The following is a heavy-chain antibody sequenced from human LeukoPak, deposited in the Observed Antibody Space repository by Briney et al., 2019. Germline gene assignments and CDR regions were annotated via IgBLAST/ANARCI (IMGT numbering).Heavy chain of an antibody. J-gene: IGHJ6*02. D-gene: IGHD5-24*01. CDR2: ISYDGSNK. CDR3: AKDHRDGYQFYYYYGMDV. CDR1: GFTFSSYG. V-gene: IGHV3-30*18. Sequence: GGSLRLSCAASGFTFSSYGMHWVRQAPGKGLEWVAVISYDGSNKYYADSVKGRFTISRDNSKNTLYLQMNSLRAEDTAVYYCAKDHRDGYQFYYYYGMDVWGQGTTVTVSS.